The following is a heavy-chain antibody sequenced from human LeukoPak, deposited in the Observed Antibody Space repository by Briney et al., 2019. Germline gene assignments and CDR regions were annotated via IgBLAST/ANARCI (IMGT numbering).Heavy chain of an antibody. CDR2: INPSGGST. CDR3: ARTSRVGSGWPPGY. CDR1: GHTFTSYY. J-gene: IGHJ4*02. D-gene: IGHD6-19*01. Sequence: ASVKVSCKASGHTFTSYYMHWVRQAPGQGLEWVGIINPSGGSTSYAQKFQGRVTMTRDMSTSTVYMELSSLTAEDTAVYYCARTSRVGSGWPPGYWGQGTRVTVSS. V-gene: IGHV1-46*01.